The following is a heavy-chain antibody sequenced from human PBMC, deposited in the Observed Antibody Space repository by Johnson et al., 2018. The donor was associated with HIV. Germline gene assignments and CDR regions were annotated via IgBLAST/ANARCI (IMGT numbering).Heavy chain of an antibody. J-gene: IGHJ3*02. Sequence: QVQLVESGGGLVQPGGSLRLSCAASGFTFSDYYMSWIRQAPGKGLEWVSYISSSGSSIYYADSVKGRFTISRDNAKKSLFLQLSRLRAGDTGVYYCARGGTYNWSPDRIGNAFDIWGQGTTVTVSS. CDR1: GFTFSDYY. CDR3: ARGGTYNWSPDRIGNAFDI. V-gene: IGHV3-11*04. D-gene: IGHD1-20*01. CDR2: ISSSGSSI.